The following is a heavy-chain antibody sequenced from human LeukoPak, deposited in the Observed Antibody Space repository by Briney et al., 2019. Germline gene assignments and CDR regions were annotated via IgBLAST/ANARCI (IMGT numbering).Heavy chain of an antibody. J-gene: IGHJ4*02. CDR3: ASGVYSSGWYLDY. Sequence: GGSLRLSCAASAFPFSSYGMHWVRQAPGKGLEWVAVIWHDGSHKYYADSVTGRFTISRDNSKNTLYLQMNSLRAEDTAVYYRASGVYSSGWYLDYWGQGTLVTVSS. CDR2: IWHDGSHK. D-gene: IGHD6-19*01. CDR1: AFPFSSYG. V-gene: IGHV3-33*01.